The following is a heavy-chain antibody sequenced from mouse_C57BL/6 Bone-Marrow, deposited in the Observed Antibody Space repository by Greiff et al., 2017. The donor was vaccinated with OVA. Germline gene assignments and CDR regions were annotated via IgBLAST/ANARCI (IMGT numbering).Heavy chain of an antibody. CDR2: INPGSGGT. Sequence: QVQLKESGAELVRPGTSVKVSCKASGYAFTNYLIEWVKQRPGQGLEWIGVINPGSGGTNYNEKFKGKATLTADKSSSTAYMQLSSLTSEDSAVYFCARSSAYWGQGTLVTVSA. V-gene: IGHV1-54*01. J-gene: IGHJ3*01. CDR3: ARSSAY. CDR1: GYAFTNYL.